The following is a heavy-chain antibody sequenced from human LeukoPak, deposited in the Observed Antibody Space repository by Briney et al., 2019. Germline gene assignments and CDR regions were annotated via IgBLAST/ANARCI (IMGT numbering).Heavy chain of an antibody. CDR3: ARARRVGTLYANYHAMDV. Sequence: GASVKVSCKASGYTFTSYYMHWVRQGPGQGLEWMGIINPSGGSTSYAQKFQGRVTMTRDTSTNTVYMELSSLRSEDTAVFYCARARRVGTLYANYHAMDVWGQGTTVTASS. J-gene: IGHJ6*02. V-gene: IGHV1-46*01. CDR2: INPSGGST. CDR1: GYTFTSYY. D-gene: IGHD4-23*01.